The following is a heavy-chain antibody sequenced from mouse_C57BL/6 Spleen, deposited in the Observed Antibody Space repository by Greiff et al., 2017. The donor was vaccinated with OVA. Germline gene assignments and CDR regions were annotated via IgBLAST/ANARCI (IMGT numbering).Heavy chain of an antibody. D-gene: IGHD1-2*01. CDR1: GYSITSGYD. CDR2: ISYSGST. Sequence: VQLKESGPGMVKPSQSLSLTCTVTGYSITSGYDWHWIRHFPGNKLEWMGYISYSGSTNYNPSLKSRISITHDTSKNHFFLKLNSVTTEDTATYYCARDSTTAPFAYWGQGTLVTVSA. J-gene: IGHJ3*01. CDR3: ARDSTTAPFAY. V-gene: IGHV3-1*01.